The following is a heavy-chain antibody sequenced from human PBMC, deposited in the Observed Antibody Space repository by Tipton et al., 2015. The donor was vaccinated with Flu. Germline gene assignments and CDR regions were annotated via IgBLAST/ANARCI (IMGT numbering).Heavy chain of an antibody. CDR1: GYSISSGYY. V-gene: IGHV4-38-2*02. CDR3: ARVSYVGIAAAFDFAFDI. D-gene: IGHD6-13*01. J-gene: IGHJ3*02. CDR2: IYHSGST. Sequence: LRLSCTVSGYSISSGYYRGCIRQPPGKGLEWAGSIYHSGSTYYNPSLKSRVTISVDTSKNQFSLKLSSVTAADTAVYYCARVSYVGIAAAFDFAFDILGQGAMVTVSS.